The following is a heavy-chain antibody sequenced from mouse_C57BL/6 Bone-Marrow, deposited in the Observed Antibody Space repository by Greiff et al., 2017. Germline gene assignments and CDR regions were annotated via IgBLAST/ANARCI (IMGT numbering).Heavy chain of an antibody. V-gene: IGHV1-64*01. Sequence: VQLVESGAELVKPGASVKLSCKASGYTFTSYWMHWVKQRPGQGLEWIGMIHPNSGSTNYNEKFKGKATLTVDKSSSTAYMQLSSLTSEDSAVYYCARENDYGRGVYYFDYWGQGTTLTVSS. J-gene: IGHJ2*01. CDR2: IHPNSGST. CDR3: ARENDYGRGVYYFDY. CDR1: GYTFTSYW. D-gene: IGHD1-1*01.